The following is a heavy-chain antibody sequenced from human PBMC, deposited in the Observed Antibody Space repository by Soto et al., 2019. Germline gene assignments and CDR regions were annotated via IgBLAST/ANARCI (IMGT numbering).Heavy chain of an antibody. V-gene: IGHV5-51*01. D-gene: IGHD3-9*01. CDR1: GYSFSSYW. J-gene: IGHJ6*02. Sequence: GEPMKISCNSSGYSFSSYWIAWVRLMPGKGLEWMGSIYPDDSDTKYSPSFQGQVTISADKSISAAYLQWSSLKASDTAIYYCARNSLTGYYNYYYSMDVWGQGTTVTVSS. CDR3: ARNSLTGYYNYYYSMDV. CDR2: IYPDDSDT.